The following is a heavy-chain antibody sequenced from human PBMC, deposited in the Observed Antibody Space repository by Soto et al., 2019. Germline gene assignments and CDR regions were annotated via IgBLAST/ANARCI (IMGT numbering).Heavy chain of an antibody. CDR3: ARHRTMIVVVIPDNWFDP. J-gene: IGHJ5*02. D-gene: IGHD3-22*01. CDR2: IYYSGST. CDR1: GGSISSSSYY. Sequence: PSETLSLTCTVSGGSISSSSYYWGWIRQPPGKGLEWIGSIYYSGSTYYNTSLKNRVTISVDTSKNQFSMKLSSVTAADTAVYYCARHRTMIVVVIPDNWFDPWGQGTLVTVSS. V-gene: IGHV4-39*01.